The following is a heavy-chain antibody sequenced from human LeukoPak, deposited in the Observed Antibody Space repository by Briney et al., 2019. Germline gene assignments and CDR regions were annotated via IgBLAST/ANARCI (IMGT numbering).Heavy chain of an antibody. D-gene: IGHD1-26*01. CDR1: GFTFSSYG. CDR2: IWYDGSNK. Sequence: GGSLRLSCAASGFTFSSYGMHWVRQAPGKGLEWVAVIWYDGSNKYYADSVKGRFTISRDNSKNTLYLQENSLRAEDTAVYYCAKGGKWDVTPFDYWGQGTLVTVSS. J-gene: IGHJ4*02. V-gene: IGHV3-33*06. CDR3: AKGGKWDVTPFDY.